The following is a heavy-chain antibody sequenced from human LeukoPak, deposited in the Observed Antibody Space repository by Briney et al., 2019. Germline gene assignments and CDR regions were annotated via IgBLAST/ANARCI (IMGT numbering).Heavy chain of an antibody. CDR1: GGTFSSYA. Sequence: SVKVSCKASGGTFSSYAISWVRQAPGQGLEWMGRIIPILGIANYAQKFQGRVTITADESTSTAYMELSSLRSEDTAVYYCARAANWEAAVHLDYWGQGTLVTVSS. D-gene: IGHD6-13*01. V-gene: IGHV1-69*04. J-gene: IGHJ4*02. CDR2: IIPILGIA. CDR3: ARAANWEAAVHLDY.